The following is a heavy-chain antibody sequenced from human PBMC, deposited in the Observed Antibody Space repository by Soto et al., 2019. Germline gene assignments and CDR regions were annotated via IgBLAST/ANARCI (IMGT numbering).Heavy chain of an antibody. Sequence: GGSLRLSCAASGFTFSSYAMHWVRQAPGKGLEWVAVISYDGSNKYYADSVKGRFTISRDNSKNTLYLQMNSLRAEDTAVYYCASIPMQRPGDLYFDYWGQGTLVTVSS. CDR2: ISYDGSNK. V-gene: IGHV3-30-3*01. CDR3: ASIPMQRPGDLYFDY. CDR1: GFTFSSYA. D-gene: IGHD6-25*01. J-gene: IGHJ4*02.